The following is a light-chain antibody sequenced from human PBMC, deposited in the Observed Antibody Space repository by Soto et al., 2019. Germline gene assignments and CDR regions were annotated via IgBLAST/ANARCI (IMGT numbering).Light chain of an antibody. CDR3: HYGNSPPWT. J-gene: IGKJ1*01. V-gene: IGKV3-20*01. CDR2: GAS. Sequence: EIVLTQSPGTLSLSPGERATLSCRASQSVSSSYLAWYQQKPGQAPRLLIGGASSRATGIPDRFSGSGSGTDFTLTISRLEPEDFAVYYCHYGNSPPWTFGQGTKVDIK. CDR1: QSVSSSY.